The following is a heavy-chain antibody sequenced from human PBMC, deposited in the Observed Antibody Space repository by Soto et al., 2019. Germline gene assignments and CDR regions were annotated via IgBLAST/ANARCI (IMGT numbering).Heavy chain of an antibody. CDR1: GYSFTSYW. Sequence: EVQLVQSGAEVKKPGESLKISCKGSGYSFTSYWIGWVRQMPGKGLEWMGSIYPGDSDTRYSPSFQGQVTISADKSISTAYLQWSILNASDAAMYYSSRQVETCLDYWGQETLATASS. J-gene: IGHJ4*02. CDR3: SRQVETCLDY. V-gene: IGHV5-51*01. CDR2: IYPGDSDT.